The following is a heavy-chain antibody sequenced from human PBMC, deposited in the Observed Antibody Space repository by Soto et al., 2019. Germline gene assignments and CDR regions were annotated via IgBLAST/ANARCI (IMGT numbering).Heavy chain of an antibody. CDR1: GLTVSGKHY. J-gene: IGHJ3*01. CDR2: FYDLDGT. V-gene: IGHV3-53*01. Sequence: XGSLRLTCAVSGLTVSGKHYVAWVRQAPGKGLEWVSGFYDLDGTYYADSLKGRFTTSGDSSRTIVYLQMNGLRPEDTAVYYCATWHLQEHAYDVWGQGTTVTVS. D-gene: IGHD1-1*01. CDR3: ATWHLQEHAYDV.